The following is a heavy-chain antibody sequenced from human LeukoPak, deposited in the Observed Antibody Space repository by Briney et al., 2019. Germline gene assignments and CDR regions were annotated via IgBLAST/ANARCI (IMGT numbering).Heavy chain of an antibody. CDR2: IYYSGST. D-gene: IGHD3-16*02. CDR3: ARGWYYDYVWGSYRFSRPDAFDI. Sequence: SETLSLTCTVSGGSISSSSYYWGWIRQPPGKGLEWIGSIYYSGSTYYNPSLKSRVTISVDTSKNQFSLKLSSVTAADTAVYYCARGWYYDYVWGSYRFSRPDAFDIWGQGTMVTVSS. CDR1: GGSISSSSYY. V-gene: IGHV4-39*07. J-gene: IGHJ3*02.